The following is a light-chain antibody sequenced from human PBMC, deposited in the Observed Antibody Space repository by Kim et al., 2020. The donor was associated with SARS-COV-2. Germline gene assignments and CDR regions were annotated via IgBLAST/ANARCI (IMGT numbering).Light chain of an antibody. J-gene: IGLJ3*02. Sequence: QTAPLTCTGNRNNVGNQGAAWLQQEEGHPPKLLSYRNDNRPSGISERFSASRSGNTASLTITGLQPEDEADYYCSAWDSSLSSWVFGGGTQLTVL. V-gene: IGLV10-54*01. CDR3: SAWDSSLSSWV. CDR1: RNNVGNQG. CDR2: RND.